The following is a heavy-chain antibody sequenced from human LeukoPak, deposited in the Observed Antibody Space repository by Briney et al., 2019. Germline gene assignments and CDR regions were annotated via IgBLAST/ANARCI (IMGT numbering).Heavy chain of an antibody. CDR1: GFTFTNYA. V-gene: IGHV3-23*01. Sequence: HPGGSLRLSCEASGFTFTNYAMTWVRQAPGKGLEWVSSISGNGGSTYYAGSVKGRFTISRDNSENTLYLQMNSLRPEDSAIYYCAKAPFVFRVPDFDYWGQGTLVTVSS. J-gene: IGHJ4*02. CDR2: ISGNGGST. CDR3: AKAPFVFRVPDFDY. D-gene: IGHD2-15*01.